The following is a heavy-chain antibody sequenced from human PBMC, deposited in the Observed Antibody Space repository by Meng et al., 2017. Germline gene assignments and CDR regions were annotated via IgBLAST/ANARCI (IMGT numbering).Heavy chain of an antibody. CDR3: ARDLGAGIVTAIIY. Sequence: VPVVPPEAQGTQPGASVKVSFKAAGVSFTTSGMHCVHQAPGHRLEWIGWIHAGNGDAKHSQKDQGRVTMTRDTSPSTAYIVLSSLRPEDSAGYYWARDLGAGIVTAIIYWGQGTLVTVSS. CDR2: IHAGNGDA. CDR1: GVSFTTSG. V-gene: IGHV1-3*01. D-gene: IGHD2-21*02. J-gene: IGHJ4*02.